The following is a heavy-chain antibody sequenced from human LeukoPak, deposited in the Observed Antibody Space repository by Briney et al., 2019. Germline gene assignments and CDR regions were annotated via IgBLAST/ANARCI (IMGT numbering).Heavy chain of an antibody. CDR3: ATGPLPMALSYYYYGMDV. V-gene: IGHV1-24*01. CDR2: FDPEDGET. D-gene: IGHD3-10*01. Sequence: ASVKVSCKVSGYTLTELSMHWVRQAPGKGLEWMGGFDPEDGETIYAQKLQGRVTMTEDTSTDTAYMELSSLRSEDTAVYYCATGPLPMALSYYYYGMDVWGQGTTVTVSS. CDR1: GYTLTELS. J-gene: IGHJ6*02.